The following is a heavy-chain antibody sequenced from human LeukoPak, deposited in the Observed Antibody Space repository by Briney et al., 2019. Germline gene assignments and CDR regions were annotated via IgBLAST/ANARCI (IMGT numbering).Heavy chain of an antibody. CDR2: IYYSGST. CDR3: ARRNYSKFRPYYYYGMDV. J-gene: IGHJ6*02. CDR1: GGSISSTTYY. D-gene: IGHD4-11*01. V-gene: IGHV4-39*01. Sequence: RASETLSLTCTVSGGSISSTTYYWGWIRQPPGKGLEWIGSIYYSGSTYYNPSLKSRVTISVDTSKNQFSLKLSSVTAADTAVYYCARRNYSKFRPYYYYGMDVWGQGTTVTVSS.